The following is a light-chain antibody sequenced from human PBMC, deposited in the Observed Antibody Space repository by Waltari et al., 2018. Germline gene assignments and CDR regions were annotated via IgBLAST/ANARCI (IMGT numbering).Light chain of an antibody. CDR2: DAS. CDR1: QSVSSY. Sequence: VVLTQSPATLSLSPGERATLSCRASQSVSSYLAWYQQKPGQTPRLLIYDASNRATGIPARFSGSGSGTDFTLTISSLEPEDFAVYYCQQRGNWPNTFGQGTKVEIK. CDR3: QQRGNWPNT. J-gene: IGKJ2*01. V-gene: IGKV3-11*01.